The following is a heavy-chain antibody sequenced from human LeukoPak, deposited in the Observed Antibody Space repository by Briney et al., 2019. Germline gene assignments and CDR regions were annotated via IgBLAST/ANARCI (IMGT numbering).Heavy chain of an antibody. CDR2: IYTSGST. D-gene: IGHD2-2*01. V-gene: IGHV4-4*07. J-gene: IGHJ6*03. CDR1: GGSISSYY. Sequence: SETLSLTCTVSGGSISSYYWSWIRQPAGKGLEWIGRIYTSGSTNYNPSLKSRVTMSVDTSKNQFSLKLSSVTAADTAVYYCARDLRYCSSTSCRYYYYMDVWGKGTTVTVSS. CDR3: ARDLRYCSSTSCRYYYYMDV.